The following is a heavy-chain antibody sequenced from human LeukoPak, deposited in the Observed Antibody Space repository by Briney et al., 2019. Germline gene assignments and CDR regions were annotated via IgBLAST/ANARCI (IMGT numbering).Heavy chain of an antibody. CDR1: GFTFSSHA. CDR2: IRYDGSNK. D-gene: IGHD6-13*01. V-gene: IGHV3-30*02. J-gene: IGHJ4*02. Sequence: GGSLRLSCATSGFTFSSHAMSWVRQAPGKGLEWVAFIRYDGSNKYYADSVKGRFTISRDNSKNTLYLQMNSLRAEDTAVYYCAKAAGLDYWGQGTLVTVSS. CDR3: AKAAGLDY.